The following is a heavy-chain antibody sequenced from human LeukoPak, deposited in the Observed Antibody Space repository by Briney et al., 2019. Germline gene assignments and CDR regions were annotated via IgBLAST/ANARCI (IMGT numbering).Heavy chain of an antibody. Sequence: GGSLRLSCAASGFTFSSYSMNWVRQAPGKGLEWVSSISSSSSYIYYADSVKGRFTISRDNAKNSLYLQRNSLRAEDTAVYYCARDIMARGFGELYYYYGMDVWGQGTTVTVSS. D-gene: IGHD3-10*01. J-gene: IGHJ6*02. CDR3: ARDIMARGFGELYYYYGMDV. CDR1: GFTFSSYS. V-gene: IGHV3-21*01. CDR2: ISSSSSYI.